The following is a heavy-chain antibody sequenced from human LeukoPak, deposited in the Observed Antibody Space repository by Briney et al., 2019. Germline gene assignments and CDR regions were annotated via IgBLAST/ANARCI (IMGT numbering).Heavy chain of an antibody. V-gene: IGHV1-46*01. J-gene: IGHJ4*02. CDR2: VNPNDGAR. CDR3: ARGLYYYDRSTYDDFDY. Sequence: ASVKVSCKASGYPFSTYWLHWVRQAPGQGLDWMGFVNPNDGARIYAQKFQGRITMTRDTSTTTVFMELSSLRSEDTALFYCARGLYYYDRSTYDDFDYWGRGTLVTVSS. CDR1: GYPFSTYW. D-gene: IGHD3-22*01.